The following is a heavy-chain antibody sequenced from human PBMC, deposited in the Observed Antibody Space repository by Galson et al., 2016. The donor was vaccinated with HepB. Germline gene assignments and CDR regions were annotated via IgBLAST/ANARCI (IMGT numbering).Heavy chain of an antibody. J-gene: IGHJ4*02. V-gene: IGHV3-30*14. CDR3: AGMTGTTPGGY. D-gene: IGHD1-20*01. CDR1: GFTLSNYA. CDR2: TSYDGANK. Sequence: SLRLSCAVSGFTLSNYAMNWVRQAPGTGLAWVSGTSYDGANKYYADSVKGRFTISRDNSKNTLYLQMNSLRAEDTAVYYCAGMTGTTPGGYWGQGTLVTVSS.